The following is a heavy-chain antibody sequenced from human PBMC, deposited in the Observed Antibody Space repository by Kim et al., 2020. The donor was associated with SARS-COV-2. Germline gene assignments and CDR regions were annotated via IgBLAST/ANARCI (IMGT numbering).Heavy chain of an antibody. CDR3: AKDMMSVGGSGSYYYYYYGMDV. Sequence: GGSLRLSCAASGFTFDDYAMHWVRQAPGKGLEWVSGISWNSGSIGYADSVKGRFTISRDNAKNSLYLQMNSLRAEDTALYYCAKDMMSVGGSGSYYYYYYGMDVWGQGTTVTVSS. CDR2: ISWNSGSI. D-gene: IGHD3-10*01. CDR1: GFTFDDYA. V-gene: IGHV3-9*01. J-gene: IGHJ6*02.